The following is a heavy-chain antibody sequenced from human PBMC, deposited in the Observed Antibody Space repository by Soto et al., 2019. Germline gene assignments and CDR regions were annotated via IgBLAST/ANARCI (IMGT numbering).Heavy chain of an antibody. CDR2: ISGSGGSI. CDR1: GFTFNSYA. CDR3: AKIYYGSGYYYYGLDV. J-gene: IGHJ6*02. V-gene: IGHV3-23*01. Sequence: GGSLRLSCAASGFTFNSYAMNWVRQAPGKGLEWVSAISGSGGSIYYADSVKGRFTISRDSSKNTLSLQMNSLRAEDTAAYYCAKIYYGSGYYYYGLDVWGQGTTVTVSS. D-gene: IGHD3-10*01.